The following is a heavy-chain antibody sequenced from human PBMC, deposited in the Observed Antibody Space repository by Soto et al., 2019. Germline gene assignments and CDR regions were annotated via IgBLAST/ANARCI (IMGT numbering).Heavy chain of an antibody. J-gene: IGHJ4*02. CDR3: AKEVTGYSSSWCDY. Sequence: EVHLLESGGGLVQPGGSLRLSYAASGFDFRSYVMSWVRQAPGKGLEWVSSISGSGTITYYAASVKGRFTISRDNSKNTVYLQMNSLRAEDTALYHCAKEVTGYSSSWCDYWGQGTLVTVSS. V-gene: IGHV3-23*01. D-gene: IGHD6-13*01. CDR2: ISGSGTIT. CDR1: GFDFRSYV.